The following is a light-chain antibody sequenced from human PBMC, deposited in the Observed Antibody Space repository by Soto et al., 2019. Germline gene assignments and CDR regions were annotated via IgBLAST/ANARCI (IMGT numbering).Light chain of an antibody. CDR2: GAS. CDR1: QSVGSY. V-gene: IGKV3-15*01. Sequence: EIVMTQSPPTLSVSPGERVTLSCTASQSVGSYLAWYQQSPGQAPRLLIYGASTRATGIPARFSGSGSGTDFTLTISSLQSEDFAVYYCQQYNSYPYTFGQGTKLEIK. CDR3: QQYNSYPYT. J-gene: IGKJ2*01.